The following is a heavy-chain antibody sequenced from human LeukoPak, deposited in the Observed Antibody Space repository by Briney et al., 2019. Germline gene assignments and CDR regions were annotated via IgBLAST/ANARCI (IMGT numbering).Heavy chain of an antibody. V-gene: IGHV4-34*01. J-gene: IGHJ4*02. CDR2: INHSGST. D-gene: IGHD2-2*01. CDR3: AREVGYCSSTSCPFDY. Sequence: PSETLSLTCTVSGGSISSYYWSWIRQPPGKGLEWIGEINHSGSTNYNPSLKSRVTISVDTSKNQFSLKLSSVTAADTAVYYCAREVGYCSSTSCPFDYWGQGTLVTVSS. CDR1: GGSISSYY.